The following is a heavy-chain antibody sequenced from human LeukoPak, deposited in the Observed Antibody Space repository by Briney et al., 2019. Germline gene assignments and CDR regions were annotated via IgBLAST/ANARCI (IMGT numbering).Heavy chain of an antibody. CDR2: ISSSGSTT. CDR3: ARARYYFDY. CDR1: GFTFGSYE. Sequence: GGSLRLSCAASGFTFGSYEMNWVRQAPGKGLEWVSYISSSGSTTYYTDSVKGRFTLSRDNAKNSLYLQMNSLRDEDTAVYYCARARYYFDYWGQGTLVTVSS. V-gene: IGHV3-48*03. J-gene: IGHJ4*02.